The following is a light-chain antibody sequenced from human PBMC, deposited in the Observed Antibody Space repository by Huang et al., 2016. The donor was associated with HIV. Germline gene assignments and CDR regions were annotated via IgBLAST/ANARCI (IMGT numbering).Light chain of an antibody. Sequence: CRASQGISNSLAWYQQKPGKAPKLLLYAASKLESGVPSRFSGSASGTDYTLTISSLQPEDFATYYCQQYWSTPPATFGQGTKVEIK. J-gene: IGKJ1*01. CDR2: AAS. CDR3: QQYWSTPPAT. CDR1: QGISNS. V-gene: IGKV1-NL1*01.